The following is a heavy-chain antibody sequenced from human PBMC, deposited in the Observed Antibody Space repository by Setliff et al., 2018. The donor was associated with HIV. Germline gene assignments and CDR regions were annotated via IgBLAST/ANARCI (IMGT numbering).Heavy chain of an antibody. CDR2: IYYSGRTSHSGST. Sequence: TSETLSLTCTVSGDSITSGGYSWTWIRQPPGKALEWVGYIYYSGRTSHSGSTYYNPSVASRITISGDTSKNQFSLKLTSVTAADTAIYYCARENGWLFGWFDPWGQGTPVTVSS. V-gene: IGHV4-30-4*08. CDR3: ARENGWLFGWFDP. D-gene: IGHD3-22*01. J-gene: IGHJ5*02. CDR1: GDSITSGGYS.